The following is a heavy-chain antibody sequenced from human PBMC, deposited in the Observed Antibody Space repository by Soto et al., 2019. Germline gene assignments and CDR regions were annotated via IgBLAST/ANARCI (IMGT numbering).Heavy chain of an antibody. V-gene: IGHV3-23*01. D-gene: IGHD2-15*01. CDR3: AKDWGVGCSGGSCYFDY. CDR2: ISGSGGST. J-gene: IGHJ4*02. Sequence: GGSLRLSCAASGFTFSSYAMSWVRQAPGKGLEWVSAISGSGGSTYYADSVKGRFTISRDNSKNTLYLQMNSLRAEDTAVYYCAKDWGVGCSGGSCYFDYWGQGTLVTVSS. CDR1: GFTFSSYA.